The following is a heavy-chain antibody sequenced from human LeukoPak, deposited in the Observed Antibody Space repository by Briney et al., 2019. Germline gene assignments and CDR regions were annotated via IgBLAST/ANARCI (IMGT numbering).Heavy chain of an antibody. D-gene: IGHD4-17*01. CDR2: ISSSSSYI. Sequence: PGGSLRLSCAASGFTFSSYSMNWVRQAPGKGLEWVSSISSSSSYIYYADSVKGRFTISRDNAKNSLYLQMNSLRAEDTAVYYCARDRIRGDYARGAFDIWGQGTMVTVSS. CDR1: GFTFSSYS. J-gene: IGHJ3*02. CDR3: ARDRIRGDYARGAFDI. V-gene: IGHV3-21*01.